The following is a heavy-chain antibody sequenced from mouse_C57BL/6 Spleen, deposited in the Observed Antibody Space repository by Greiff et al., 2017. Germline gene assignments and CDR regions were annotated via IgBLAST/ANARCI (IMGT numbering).Heavy chain of an antibody. J-gene: IGHJ2*01. D-gene: IGHD2-10*02. Sequence: QVQLQQSGPELVKPGASVKISCKASGYAFSSSWMNWVKQRPGKGLEWIGRIYPGDGDTNYNGKFKGKATLTADKSSSTAYMQLSSLTSEDSAVYFCARRYGGFDYWGQGTTLTVSS. CDR1: GYAFSSSW. CDR3: ARRYGGFDY. CDR2: IYPGDGDT. V-gene: IGHV1-82*01.